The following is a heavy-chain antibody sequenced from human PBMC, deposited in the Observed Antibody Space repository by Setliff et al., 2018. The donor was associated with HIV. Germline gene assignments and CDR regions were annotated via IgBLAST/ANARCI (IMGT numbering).Heavy chain of an antibody. J-gene: IGHJ6*02. CDR3: ARLRWAAIAGTWDYYYYGMDV. V-gene: IGHV4-34*01. Sequence: SETLSLTCAVYGASFSGYYWSWVRQPPGKGLEWIGEIHHSGSTNYNPSLKSRVTISVDTSKNQFSLKVRSVTAADTAVYYCARLRWAAIAGTWDYYYYGMDVWGQGTTVTVSS. CDR1: GASFSGYY. D-gene: IGHD6-13*01. CDR2: IHHSGST.